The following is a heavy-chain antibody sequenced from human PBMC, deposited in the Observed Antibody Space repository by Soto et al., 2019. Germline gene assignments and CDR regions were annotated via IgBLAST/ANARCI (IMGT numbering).Heavy chain of an antibody. J-gene: IGHJ4*02. D-gene: IGHD3-3*02. CDR3: ARDLAVLVYFGPLDY. Sequence: ASVKVSCTASGYTFTSYDINWVRQAPGQRLEWMGWINAGNGNTKYSQKFQGRVTMTRDTSTSTVYMELSSLRSEDTAVYYCARDLAVLVYFGPLDYWGQGTLVTVSS. CDR1: GYTFTSYD. V-gene: IGHV1-3*01. CDR2: INAGNGNT.